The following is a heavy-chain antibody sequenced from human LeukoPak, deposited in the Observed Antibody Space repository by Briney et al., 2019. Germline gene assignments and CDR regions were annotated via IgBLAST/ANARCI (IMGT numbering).Heavy chain of an antibody. CDR2: IYYSGST. CDR3: ARDQYSSGWSYFDY. D-gene: IGHD6-19*01. J-gene: IGHJ4*02. CDR1: GGSFSGYY. Sequence: SETLSLTCAVYGGSFSGYYWSWIRQPPGKGLEWIGYIYYSGSTNYNPSLKSRVTISVDTSKNQFSLKLSSVTAADTAVYYCARDQYSSGWSYFDYWGQGTLVTVSS. V-gene: IGHV4-59*01.